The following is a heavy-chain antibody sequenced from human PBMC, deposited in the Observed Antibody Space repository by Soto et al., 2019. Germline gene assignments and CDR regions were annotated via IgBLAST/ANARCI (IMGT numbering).Heavy chain of an antibody. D-gene: IGHD6-13*01. V-gene: IGHV5-10-1*03. CDR2: IAPSDSYT. CDR3: ARNPDGASSSLDS. Sequence: EVHLVQSGAEVKKPGESLRISCKGSGYTFTNYWISWVRQMPGKGLEWMGRIAPSDSYTKYSPSFQGHVTISADKSISTAYLQWSSLRAADTAMYYCARNPDGASSSLDSWGQGTLVTVSS. CDR1: GYTFTNYW. J-gene: IGHJ4*02.